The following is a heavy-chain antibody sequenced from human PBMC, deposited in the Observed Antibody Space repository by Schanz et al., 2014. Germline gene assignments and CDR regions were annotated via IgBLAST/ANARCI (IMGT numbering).Heavy chain of an antibody. CDR3: ARVHHYDPSGWGYFDY. Sequence: EGQLAESGGGLVRPGGSLRLSCAVSGFTVSSNHMSWVRQAPGKGLEWVSVIYSGIGAYYADSVKDRFTVSRDNSKNTVYLQMNRLRAEDTAVYYCARVHHYDPSGWGYFDYWGQGALVTVSS. D-gene: IGHD3-22*01. CDR2: IYSGIGA. J-gene: IGHJ4*02. CDR1: GFTVSSNH. V-gene: IGHV3-66*01.